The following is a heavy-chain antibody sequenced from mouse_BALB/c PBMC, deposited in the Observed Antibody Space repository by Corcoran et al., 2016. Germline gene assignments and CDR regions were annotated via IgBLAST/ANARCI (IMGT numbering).Heavy chain of an antibody. CDR3: ARSGGNSAWFAY. J-gene: IGHJ3*01. D-gene: IGHD2-1*01. V-gene: IGHV1-26*01. Sequence: EVRLQQSGPELVKPGASVKISCKASGYSFTGYYMHWVKQSHVKSLEWIGRINPYNGATSYNQNFKDKASLTVDKSSSTAYMELHSLTSEDSAVYYCARSGGNSAWFAYWGQGTLVTVSA. CDR2: INPYNGAT. CDR1: GYSFTGYY.